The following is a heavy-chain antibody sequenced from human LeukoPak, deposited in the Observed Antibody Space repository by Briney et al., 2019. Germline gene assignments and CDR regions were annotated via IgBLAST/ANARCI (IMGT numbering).Heavy chain of an antibody. D-gene: IGHD2-2*01. CDR3: TKVASLCTCISCVRGGFDY. J-gene: IGHJ4*02. V-gene: IGHV3-23*01. CDR2: LSGSGGNT. Sequence: GGSLRLSCAASGFTFSNYAMSWVRQVPGKGLEWVSALSGSGGNTYHADSVKGRFTISRDNSKNTLYLQMNSLRAEDTAAYYCTKVASLCTCISCVRGGFDYWGQGALVTVSS. CDR1: GFTFSNYA.